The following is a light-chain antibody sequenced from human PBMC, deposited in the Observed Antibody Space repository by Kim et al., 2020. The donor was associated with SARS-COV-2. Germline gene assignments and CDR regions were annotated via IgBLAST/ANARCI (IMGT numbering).Light chain of an antibody. CDR3: QQYNNLPLT. J-gene: IGKJ4*01. CDR1: QAIRNY. CDR2: EAS. Sequence: ASVGDRVSITCQASQAIRNYLNWYQQKPGKAPKLLIYEASNLETGVPSRFSGSGSGTNFILTISSLQPEDLAIYYCQQYNNLPLTSGGGTKVDIK. V-gene: IGKV1-33*01.